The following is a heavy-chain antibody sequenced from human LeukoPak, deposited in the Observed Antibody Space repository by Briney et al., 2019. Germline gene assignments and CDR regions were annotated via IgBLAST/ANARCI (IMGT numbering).Heavy chain of an antibody. CDR3: ARDLGRDRYFDS. CDR1: GFTFSTYR. CDR2: ISGGSDTI. J-gene: IGHJ4*02. Sequence: GGSLSLSCAPSGFTFSTYRMSWVRQAPGEGMGWLSYISGGSDTIHYADSVKGPFTISRDNAKNSLYLQMNSLRAEDTSVYYCARDLGRDRYFDSWGQGTLVTVSS. V-gene: IGHV3-48*04. D-gene: IGHD5-24*01.